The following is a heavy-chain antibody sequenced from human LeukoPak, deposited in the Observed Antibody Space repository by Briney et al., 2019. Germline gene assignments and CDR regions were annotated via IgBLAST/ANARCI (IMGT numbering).Heavy chain of an antibody. CDR1: GYTLTELS. Sequence: ASVKVSCKVSGYTLTELSMHWVRQAPGQGLEWMGWISAYNGNTNYAQKLQGRVTMTTDTSTSTAYMELRSLRSDDTAVYYCARESAAGTGDYWGQGTLVTVSS. CDR3: ARESAAGTGDY. CDR2: ISAYNGNT. J-gene: IGHJ4*02. D-gene: IGHD6-13*01. V-gene: IGHV1-18*01.